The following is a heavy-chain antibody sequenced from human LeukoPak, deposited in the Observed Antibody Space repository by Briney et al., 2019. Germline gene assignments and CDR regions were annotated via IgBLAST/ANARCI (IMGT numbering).Heavy chain of an antibody. Sequence: GGSLRLCCLTSGFTLSTNAMSWVRQAPGKGLEWISGISGSGASTYYADSVKGRFTISRDDSRNTLYLQMNSLRGDDTAVYYCAKDVGKWESLHFFDYWGQGTLVTVSS. CDR1: GFTLSTNA. CDR3: AKDVGKWESLHFFDY. V-gene: IGHV3-23*01. D-gene: IGHD1-26*01. J-gene: IGHJ4*02. CDR2: ISGSGAST.